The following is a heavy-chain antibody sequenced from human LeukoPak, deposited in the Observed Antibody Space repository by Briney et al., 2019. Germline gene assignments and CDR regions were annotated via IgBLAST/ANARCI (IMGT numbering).Heavy chain of an antibody. CDR1: GFTFSSYA. CDR2: MTGSGGST. Sequence: GGSLRLSCAASGFTFSSYAMSWVRQAPGKGLEWVSAMTGSGGSTYYADSVKGRFTISRDNSKNTLYLQMNSLRAEDTALYYCAKDRAFGQFLWGNDYWGQGTLVTVSS. V-gene: IGHV3-23*01. J-gene: IGHJ4*02. D-gene: IGHD3-10*01. CDR3: AKDRAFGQFLWGNDY.